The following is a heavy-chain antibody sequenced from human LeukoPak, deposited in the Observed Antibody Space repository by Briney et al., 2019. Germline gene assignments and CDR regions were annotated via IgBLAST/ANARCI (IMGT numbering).Heavy chain of an antibody. J-gene: IGHJ5*02. CDR3: ARGIDDGDNWFDP. CDR2: INWNGGST. Sequence: GGTLRLSCAASGFTFSSYGMSWVRQAPGKGLEWVSGINWNGGSTGYADSVRGRFTISRDNAKNSLYLQMNSLRAEDTAFYYCARGIDDGDNWFDPWGQGTLVTVSS. D-gene: IGHD1-1*01. CDR1: GFTFSSYG. V-gene: IGHV3-20*04.